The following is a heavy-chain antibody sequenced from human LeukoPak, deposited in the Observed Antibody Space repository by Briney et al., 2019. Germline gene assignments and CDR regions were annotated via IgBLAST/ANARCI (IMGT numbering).Heavy chain of an antibody. CDR2: IIPILGIA. CDR1: GGTFSSYA. V-gene: IGHV1-69*04. J-gene: IGHJ4*02. Sequence: SVKVSCKASGGTFSSYAISWVRQAPGQGLEWMGRIIPILGIANYAQKFQGRVTITADKSTSTAYMELSSLRSEDTAVYYCARDPLAARPNPFDYWGQGTLVTVSS. CDR3: ARDPLAARPNPFDY. D-gene: IGHD6-6*01.